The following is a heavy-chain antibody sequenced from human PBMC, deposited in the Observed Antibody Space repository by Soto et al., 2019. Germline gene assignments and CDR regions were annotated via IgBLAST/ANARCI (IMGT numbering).Heavy chain of an antibody. CDR1: GGTFSSYT. V-gene: IGHV1-69*02. D-gene: IGHD2-21*01. CDR2: IIPILGIA. Sequence: ASVKVSCKASGGTFSSYTISWVRQAPGQGLEWMGRIIPILGIANYAQKFQGRVTITADKSTSTAYMELSSLRSEDTAVYYCAAAYCGGDCYSFGYFDYWGQGTLVTVSS. J-gene: IGHJ4*02. CDR3: AAAYCGGDCYSFGYFDY.